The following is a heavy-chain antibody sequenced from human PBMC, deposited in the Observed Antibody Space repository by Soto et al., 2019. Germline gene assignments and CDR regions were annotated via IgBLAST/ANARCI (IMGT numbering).Heavy chain of an antibody. CDR2: IYYSGST. J-gene: IGHJ4*02. V-gene: IGHV4-59*01. CDR3: ARVYSSSSAFFDY. Sequence: SETLSLTRTVSGGSIRSYYWSWIRQPPGKGLEWIGYIYYSGSTNYNPSLKSRVTISVDTPKNQFSLKLGSVTAADTAVYYCARVYSSSSAFFDYWGQGTLVTVSS. CDR1: GGSIRSYY. D-gene: IGHD6-6*01.